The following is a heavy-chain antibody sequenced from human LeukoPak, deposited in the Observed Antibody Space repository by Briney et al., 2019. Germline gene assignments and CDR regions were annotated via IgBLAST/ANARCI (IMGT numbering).Heavy chain of an antibody. J-gene: IGHJ4*02. D-gene: IGHD2-15*01. CDR2: IYYTGTT. Sequence: SETLSLTCTVSGGSISNYYCSWIRQPPGKGLEWIGYIYYTGTTYSNPSLKSRVTISVDTSKNHFSRRLSSVTAADTAVYYCARHISGGATLDWGQGTLVTVSS. CDR1: GGSISNYY. CDR3: ARHISGGATLD. V-gene: IGHV4-59*08.